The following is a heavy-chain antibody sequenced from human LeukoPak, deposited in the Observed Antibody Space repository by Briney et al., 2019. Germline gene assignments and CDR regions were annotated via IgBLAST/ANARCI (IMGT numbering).Heavy chain of an antibody. CDR1: GFTFSSYA. V-gene: IGHV3-23*01. J-gene: IGHJ4*02. D-gene: IGHD2-2*01. CDR2: ISGSGGST. CDR3: AKSDCSVITCYVLDY. Sequence: GGSLRLSRAASGFTFSSYAMSWVRQAPGKGLEWVSAISGSGGSTYYAASVKGRFTISRDNSKNTLYLQMNSLRAEDTAVYYCAKSDCSVITCYVLDYWGQGTLVTVSS.